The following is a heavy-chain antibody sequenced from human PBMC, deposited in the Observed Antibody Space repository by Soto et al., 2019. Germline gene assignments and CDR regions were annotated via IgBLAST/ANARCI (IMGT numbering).Heavy chain of an antibody. Sequence: EVQLVESGGGLIQPVGSLRLSCAASGFTVSTNYMSWVRQAPGKGLEWVSVIYRGGSTYYADSVKGRFTISRDNAKNTLYFQMNSLRAEDTAVYYCAKVGGGVGFEYWGQGTLVTVSS. CDR3: AKVGGGVGFEY. CDR2: IYRGGST. CDR1: GFTVSTNY. J-gene: IGHJ4*02. V-gene: IGHV3-53*01. D-gene: IGHD3-16*01.